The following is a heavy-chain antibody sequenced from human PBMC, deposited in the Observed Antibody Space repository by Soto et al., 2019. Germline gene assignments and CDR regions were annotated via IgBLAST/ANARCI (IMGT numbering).Heavy chain of an antibody. V-gene: IGHV4-39*01. D-gene: IGHD2-15*01. CDR3: ARGGYCSGGGCYVPFDY. CDR2: IYYSGST. J-gene: IGHJ4*02. Sequence: KTSETLSLTCTVSGDSIRSSSYYWGWIRQPPGKGLEWIGSIYYSGSTYYNPSLKSRATISVDTSKNQFSLKLSSVTAADTAVYSCARGGYCSGGGCYVPFDYWGQGTLVTVSS. CDR1: GDSIRSSSYY.